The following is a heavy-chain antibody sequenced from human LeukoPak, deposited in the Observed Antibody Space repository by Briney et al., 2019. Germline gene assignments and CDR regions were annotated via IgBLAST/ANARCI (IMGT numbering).Heavy chain of an antibody. D-gene: IGHD2-15*01. CDR1: GFLFGSYC. Sequence: GGSLRLSCATSGFLFGSYCIHWVRQPPAKWLEWVAVISYYGSNKYYTDSVKGRFTISRDNSKNTLYMQMNSLRAEDTAVYYCAKDGVVAATLYYYYYMDVWGKGTTVTVSS. V-gene: IGHV3-30*18. J-gene: IGHJ6*03. CDR2: ISYYGSNK. CDR3: AKDGVVAATLYYYYYMDV.